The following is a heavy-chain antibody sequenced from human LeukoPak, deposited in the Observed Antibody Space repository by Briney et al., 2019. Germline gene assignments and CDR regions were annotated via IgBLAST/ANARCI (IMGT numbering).Heavy chain of an antibody. D-gene: IGHD5-24*01. CDR1: GYTFTGYY. J-gene: IGHJ3*02. CDR2: INPNSGGT. CDR3: ARHERDVSLDHAFDI. V-gene: IGHV1-2*02. Sequence: ASVKVSCKASGYTFTGYYMHWVRQAPGQGLEWMGWINPNSGGTNYAQKFQGRVTMTRDTSISTAYMELSRLRSDDTAVYYCARHERDVSLDHAFDIWGQGTMVTVSS.